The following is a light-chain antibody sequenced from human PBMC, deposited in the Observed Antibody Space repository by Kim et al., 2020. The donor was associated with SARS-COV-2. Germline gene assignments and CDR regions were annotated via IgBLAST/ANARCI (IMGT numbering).Light chain of an antibody. J-gene: IGLJ1*01. Sequence: GSTGQTASITCSGEKLGDKYACWYQQKPCQSPVLVIYQDSKRPSGIPERFSGSNSGNTATLTISGTQAMDEADYYCQAWDSSTYVFGTGTKVTVL. CDR1: KLGDKY. CDR3: QAWDSSTYV. CDR2: QDS. V-gene: IGLV3-1*01.